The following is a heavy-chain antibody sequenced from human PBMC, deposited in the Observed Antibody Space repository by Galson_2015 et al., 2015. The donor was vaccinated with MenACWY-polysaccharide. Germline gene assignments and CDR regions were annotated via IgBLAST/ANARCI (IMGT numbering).Heavy chain of an antibody. CDR2: TCYRSKWYN. CDR3: ARDSITGTTRLYYYYYYGMDV. CDR1: GDSVSSNSAA. J-gene: IGHJ6*02. D-gene: IGHD1-7*01. Sequence: CAISGDSVSSNSAAWNWIRQSPSRGLEWLGRTCYRSKWYNDYAVSVKSRITINPDTSKNQFSLQLNSVTPEDTAVYYCARDSITGTTRLYYYYYYGMDVWGQGTTVTVSS. V-gene: IGHV6-1*01.